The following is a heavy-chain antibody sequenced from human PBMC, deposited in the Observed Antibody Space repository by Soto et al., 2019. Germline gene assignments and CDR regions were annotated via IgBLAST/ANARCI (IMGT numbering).Heavy chain of an antibody. D-gene: IGHD2-2*01. J-gene: IGHJ4*02. Sequence: PGGSLRLSCAVSGFNFNSYGINWVRQAPGKGLEWVSSVSKSDYTYYSDSVKGRFTISRDNAKNSVSLQMNTLRAEDTAVYYCAREDSIIIPAVSDFWGQGTLVTVSS. CDR1: GFNFNSYG. CDR2: VSKSDYT. V-gene: IGHV3-21*01. CDR3: AREDSIIIPAVSDF.